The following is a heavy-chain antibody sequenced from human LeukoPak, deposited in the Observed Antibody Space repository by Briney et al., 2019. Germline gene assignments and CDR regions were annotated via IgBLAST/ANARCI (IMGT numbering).Heavy chain of an antibody. D-gene: IGHD1-26*01. CDR2: IKQDGSEK. Sequence: PGGSLRLSCAASGFIFSGYWMSWVRQAPGKGLEWVANIKQDGSEKYYVDSVKGRFTISRDNSKNTLYLQMNSLRAEDTAVYYCAKVRWELLGFDYWGQGTLVTVSS. CDR3: AKVRWELLGFDY. CDR1: GFIFSGYW. J-gene: IGHJ4*02. V-gene: IGHV3-7*03.